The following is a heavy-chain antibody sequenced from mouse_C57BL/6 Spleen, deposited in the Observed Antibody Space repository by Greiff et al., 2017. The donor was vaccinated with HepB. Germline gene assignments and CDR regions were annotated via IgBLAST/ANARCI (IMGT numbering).Heavy chain of an antibody. V-gene: IGHV1-50*01. CDR1: GYTFTSYW. CDR3: ARNSPTDY. CDR2: IDPSDSYT. D-gene: IGHD3-1*01. Sequence: QVQLQQPGAELVKPGASVKLSCKASGYTFTSYWMQWVKQRPGQGLEWIGEIDPSDSYTNYNQKFKGKATLTVDTSSSTAYMQLSSLTSEDSAVYYCARNSPTDYWGQGTTLTVSS. J-gene: IGHJ2*01.